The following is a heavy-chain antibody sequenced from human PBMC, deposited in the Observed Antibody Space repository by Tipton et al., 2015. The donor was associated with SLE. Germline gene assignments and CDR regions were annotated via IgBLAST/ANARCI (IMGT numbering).Heavy chain of an antibody. J-gene: IGHJ3*02. V-gene: IGHV1-18*01. Sequence: QLVQSGAEVKKPGASVKVSCKASGYSFTSHGVSWVRQAPGQGLEWMGWISGNNGNTNYAERFRGRVTMTANTSSDTAYMELRSLRPEDTAVYYCARDGDDDGAFDIWGQGTMVSVSS. CDR2: ISGNNGNT. CDR1: GYSFTSHG. D-gene: IGHD5-24*01. CDR3: ARDGDDDGAFDI.